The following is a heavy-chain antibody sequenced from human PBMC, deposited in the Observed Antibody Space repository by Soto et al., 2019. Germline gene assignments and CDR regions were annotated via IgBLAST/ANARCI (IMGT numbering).Heavy chain of an antibody. CDR1: GYTFAAYG. CDR2: INTGNGHT. Sequence: ASVKVSCKASGYTFAAYGIHWVRQAPGQRLEWMGWINTGNGHTKYSQKFQGRVTITRDTSARTAYMELNSLRSEDTAVYYCASRGYYFWGDLDPWGQGTLVTVSS. J-gene: IGHJ5*02. CDR3: ASRGYYFWGDLDP. D-gene: IGHD3-3*01. V-gene: IGHV1-3*04.